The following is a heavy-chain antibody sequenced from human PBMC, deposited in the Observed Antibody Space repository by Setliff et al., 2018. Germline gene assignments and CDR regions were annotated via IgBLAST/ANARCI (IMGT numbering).Heavy chain of an antibody. V-gene: IGHV4-39*07. CDR2: IYYSGTA. CDR3: ARGCSSGSCYPHDVFAI. J-gene: IGHJ3*02. CDR1: GGSISSTSYQ. D-gene: IGHD2-15*01. Sequence: SETLSLTCTVSGGSISSTSYQWGWIRQPPGKGLEWIGSIYYSGTAYYNPSLKSRVTISVDTSKNQFSLQVTSVTATDTAVYFCARGCSSGSCYPHDVFAIRGQGTMVTVSS.